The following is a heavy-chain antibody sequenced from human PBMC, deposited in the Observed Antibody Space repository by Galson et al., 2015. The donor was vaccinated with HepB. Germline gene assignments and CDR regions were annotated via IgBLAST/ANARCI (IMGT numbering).Heavy chain of an antibody. V-gene: IGHV6-1*01. J-gene: IGHJ6*03. Sequence: CAISGDSVSSNSAAWNWIRQSPSRGLEWLGRTYYRSKWYNDYAVSVKSRITINPDTSKNQFSLQLNSVTPEDTAVYYCARGPLYSSSWYYYYYMDVWGKGTTVTVSS. D-gene: IGHD6-13*01. CDR2: TYYRSKWYN. CDR3: ARGPLYSSSWYYYYYMDV. CDR1: GDSVSSNSAA.